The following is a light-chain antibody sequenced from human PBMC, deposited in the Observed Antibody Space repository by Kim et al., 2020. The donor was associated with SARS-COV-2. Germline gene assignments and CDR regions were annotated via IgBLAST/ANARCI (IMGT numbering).Light chain of an antibody. Sequence: PPPASGTPGRRVTVSCSGTSSNIERNTITWYHHLPGRAPKLPSVVPDRFSGSKSGTSASLAISGLQSEDEADYYCATWDNSLNGYVFGTGTKVTVL. CDR3: ATWDNSLNGYV. J-gene: IGLJ1*01. CDR1: SSNIERNT. V-gene: IGLV1-44*01.